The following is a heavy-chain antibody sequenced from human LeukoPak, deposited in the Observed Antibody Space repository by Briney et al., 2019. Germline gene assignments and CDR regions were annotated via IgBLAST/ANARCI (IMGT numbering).Heavy chain of an antibody. D-gene: IGHD3-22*01. CDR2: ISSGSSII. Sequence: GGSLTLSCAASGFTFSTYSRNWLRQAPGKGLEWVSSISSGSSIIYYTYPVKGRFTISRHNAKHSLFLQMHSLRAEDTAVYYCARESSVYFYWGEGPLVTVSS. CDR3: ARESSVYFY. J-gene: IGHJ4*02. CDR1: GFTFSTYS. V-gene: IGHV3-21*04.